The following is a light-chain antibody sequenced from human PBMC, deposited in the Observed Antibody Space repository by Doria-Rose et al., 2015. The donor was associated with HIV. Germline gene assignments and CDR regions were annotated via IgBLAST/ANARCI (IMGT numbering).Light chain of an antibody. CDR2: DGS. CDR1: QSFSSTY. CDR3: HQYGTSWT. Sequence: LTQSPGTLSLSPGERATLSCRASQSFSSTYLAWYQRKPGQAPSLLIYDGSTRATGIPDRFSASGSGTDFTLTINRLEPEDFALYYCHQYGTSWTFGQGTRVEI. J-gene: IGKJ1*01. V-gene: IGKV3-20*01.